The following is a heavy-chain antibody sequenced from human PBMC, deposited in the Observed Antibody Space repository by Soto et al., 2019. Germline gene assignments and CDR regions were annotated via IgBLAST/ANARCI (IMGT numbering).Heavy chain of an antibody. D-gene: IGHD4-17*01. Sequence: VSVEVSCKASCYTFTSYGISWVRQAPGQGLERMGWISAYNGNRKYAQKLQGRVDMTKDTSTRTADMVLRRLRSDDTAEYYCARENGNYNCFDPLRQGTLVTVSS. CDR3: ARENGNYNCFDP. V-gene: IGHV1-18*01. CDR2: ISAYNGNR. J-gene: IGHJ5*02. CDR1: CYTFTSYG.